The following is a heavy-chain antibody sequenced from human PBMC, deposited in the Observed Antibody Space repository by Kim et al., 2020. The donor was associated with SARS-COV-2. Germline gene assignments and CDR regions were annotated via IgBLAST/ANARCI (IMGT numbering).Heavy chain of an antibody. CDR3: ARDYGDYVQYFDY. D-gene: IGHD4-17*01. V-gene: IGHV1-3*01. J-gene: IGHJ4*02. Sequence: YSQKFQGRVTITRDTSASTAYMELSSLRSEDTAVYYCARDYGDYVQYFDYWGRGTLVTVSS.